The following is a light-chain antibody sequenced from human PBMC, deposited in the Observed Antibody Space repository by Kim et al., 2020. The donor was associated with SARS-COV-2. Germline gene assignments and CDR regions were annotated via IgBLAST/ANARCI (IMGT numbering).Light chain of an antibody. CDR2: DVS. CDR1: SSDVGGYNY. V-gene: IGLV2-8*01. CDR3: SSYAGSTNYV. Sequence: QSALTQPPSASGSPGQSVTISCTGTSSDVGGYNYVSWYQQHPGKAPKLMIYDVSKRPSGVPDRFSGSKSGNTASLTVSGLQAEDEADYYCSSYAGSTNYVFGGGTQLTVL. J-gene: IGLJ7*01.